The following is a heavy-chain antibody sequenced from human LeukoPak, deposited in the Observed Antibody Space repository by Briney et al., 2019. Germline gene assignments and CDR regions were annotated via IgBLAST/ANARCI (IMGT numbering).Heavy chain of an antibody. V-gene: IGHV4-59*01. J-gene: IGHJ4*02. CDR1: GGSISSYY. CDR3: ASNYCSSTSCHDY. Sequence: PSETLSLTCTVSGGSISSYYWSWIRQPPGKGLEWIGYIYYSGSTNYNPSLKSRVTISVDTSKNQFSLKLSSVTAADTAVYYCASNYCSSTSCHDYWGQGTLVTVSS. CDR2: IYYSGST. D-gene: IGHD2-2*01.